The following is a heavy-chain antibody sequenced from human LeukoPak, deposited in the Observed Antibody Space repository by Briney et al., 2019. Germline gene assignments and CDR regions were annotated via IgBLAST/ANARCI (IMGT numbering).Heavy chain of an antibody. J-gene: IGHJ3*02. CDR3: AREEDYSPWAFDI. V-gene: IGHV3-48*01. CDR2: ISSSSSTI. D-gene: IGHD4-11*01. Sequence: QPGGSLRLSCAASGFTFSSYSMNWVRQAPGKGLEWVSYISSSSSTIYYADSVKGRFTISRDNAKNSLYLQMNSLRAEDTAVYYCAREEDYSPWAFDIWGQGTMVTVSS. CDR1: GFTFSSYS.